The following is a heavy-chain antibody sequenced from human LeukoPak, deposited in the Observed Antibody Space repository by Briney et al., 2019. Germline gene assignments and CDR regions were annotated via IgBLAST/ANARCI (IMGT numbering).Heavy chain of an antibody. J-gene: IGHJ4*02. CDR3: AKDRGAGSYYNFLCFDY. CDR2: ISWNSGSI. V-gene: IGHV3-9*01. Sequence: PGRSLRLSCAASGFTFDDYAMHWVRQTPGKGLEWVSGISWNSGSIGYADSVKGRFTISRDNAKNSLYLQMNSLRAEDTALYYCAKDRGAGSYYNFLCFDYWGQGTLVTVSS. CDR1: GFTFDDYA. D-gene: IGHD3-10*01.